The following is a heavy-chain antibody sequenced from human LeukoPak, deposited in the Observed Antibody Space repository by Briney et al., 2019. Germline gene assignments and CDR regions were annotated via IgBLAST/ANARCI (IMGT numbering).Heavy chain of an antibody. D-gene: IGHD4-23*01. J-gene: IGHJ4*02. Sequence: GGSLRLSCAASGFTVSSNYMSWVREAPGKGLEWVSVIYSGGSTYYADSVKGRFTISRDNSKNTLYLQMNSLRAEDTAVYYCARESPAVAWHPLDYWGQGTLVTVSS. CDR3: ARESPAVAWHPLDY. CDR2: IYSGGST. V-gene: IGHV3-53*01. CDR1: GFTVSSNY.